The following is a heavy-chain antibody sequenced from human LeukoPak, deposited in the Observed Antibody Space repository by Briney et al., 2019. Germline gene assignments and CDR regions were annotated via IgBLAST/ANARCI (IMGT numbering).Heavy chain of an antibody. CDR3: ARGRRYLDFWSGYTPLTLPPYYYYMDV. CDR1: GGSFSGYY. Sequence: SETLSLTCAVYGGSFSGYYWSWIRQPPGKGLEWIGEINHSGSTNYNPSLKSRVTISVDTSKNQFSLKLSSVTAADTAVYYCARGRRYLDFWSGYTPLTLPPYYYYMDVWGKGTTVTVSS. V-gene: IGHV4-34*01. CDR2: INHSGST. J-gene: IGHJ6*03. D-gene: IGHD3-3*02.